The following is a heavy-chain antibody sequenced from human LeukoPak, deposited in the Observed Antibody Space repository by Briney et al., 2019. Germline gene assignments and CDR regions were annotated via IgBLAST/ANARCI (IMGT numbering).Heavy chain of an antibody. CDR2: IYYSGST. CDR1: GGSISSSSYY. CDR3: ARDRTWAAADGGDY. J-gene: IGHJ4*02. D-gene: IGHD6-13*01. Sequence: SETLSLTCTVSGGSISSSSYYWGWIRQPPGKGLEWIGSIYYSGSTYYNPSLKSRVTISVDTSKNQFSLKLSSVTAADTAVYYCARDRTWAAADGGDYWGQGTLVTVSS. V-gene: IGHV4-39*07.